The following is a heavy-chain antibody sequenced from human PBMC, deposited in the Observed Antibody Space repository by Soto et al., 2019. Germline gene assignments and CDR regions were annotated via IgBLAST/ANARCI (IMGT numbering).Heavy chain of an antibody. CDR2: ISGSGGST. CDR3: AKDRIRGVVINLFDY. V-gene: IGHV3-23*01. Sequence: PGGSLRLSCEASGFTLSRYAMSWVRQAPGKGLEWVSAISGSGGSTYYADSVKGRFTISRDNSKNTLYLQMNSLRAEDTAVYYCAKDRIRGVVINLFDYWGQGTLVTVSS. CDR1: GFTLSRYA. J-gene: IGHJ4*02. D-gene: IGHD3-3*01.